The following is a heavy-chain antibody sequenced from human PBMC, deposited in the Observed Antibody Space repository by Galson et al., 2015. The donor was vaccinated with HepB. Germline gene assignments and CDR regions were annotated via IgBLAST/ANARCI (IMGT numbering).Heavy chain of an antibody. V-gene: IGHV3-49*03. Sequence: SLRLSCAASGFTFGDYAMSWFRQAPGKGLEWVGFIRSKAYGGTTEYAASVKGRFTISRDDSKSIAYLQMNSLKTEDTAVYYCTSSRYYGSVLPRYYYYGMDVWGQGTTVTVSS. CDR1: GFTFGDYA. CDR2: IRSKAYGGTT. J-gene: IGHJ6*02. D-gene: IGHD3-10*01. CDR3: TSSRYYGSVLPRYYYYGMDV.